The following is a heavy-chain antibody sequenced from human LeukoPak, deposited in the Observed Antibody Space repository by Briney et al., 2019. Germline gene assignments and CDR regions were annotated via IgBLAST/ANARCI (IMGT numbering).Heavy chain of an antibody. J-gene: IGHJ6*03. V-gene: IGHV4-34*01. CDR1: GGSFSGYY. Sequence: SETLSLTCAVYGGSFSGYYWSWIRQPPGKGLEWIGEINHSGSTNYNPSLKSRVTISVRTSKNQFSLKLSSVTAADTAVYYCARGRGYSKFSFGYYYYMDVWGKGTTVTVSS. D-gene: IGHD4-11*01. CDR3: ARGRGYSKFSFGYYYYMDV. CDR2: INHSGST.